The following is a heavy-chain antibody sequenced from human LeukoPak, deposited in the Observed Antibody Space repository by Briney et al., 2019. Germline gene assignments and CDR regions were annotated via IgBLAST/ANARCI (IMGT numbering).Heavy chain of an antibody. CDR3: SSGYESDYFFYYGMDV. Sequence: GGSLRLSCAASGFTFSDYYMSWIRQAPGRGREGVSFISSSSRSTTYADSVKGRFTISRDNAKNSLYLQMNSLRAEDTAVYYCSSGYESDYFFYYGMDVWGQGTTVTVSS. J-gene: IGHJ6*02. V-gene: IGHV3-11*06. CDR2: ISSSSRST. D-gene: IGHD5-12*01. CDR1: GFTFSDYY.